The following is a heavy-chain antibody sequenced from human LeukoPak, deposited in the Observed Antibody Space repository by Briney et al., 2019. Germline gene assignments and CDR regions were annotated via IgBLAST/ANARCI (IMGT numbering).Heavy chain of an antibody. D-gene: IGHD2-21*01. CDR2: MFIRGSA. CDR3: ARERGSVESQFYFDY. J-gene: IGHJ4*02. V-gene: IGHV4-4*07. Sequence: PSETLSLTCSVSGGSIDSYSWSWIRQPAGKGLEWIGRMFIRGSANHNPSLKSRVTLSVDTSKNQFSLKLSSMTAADTAVYYCARERGSVESQFYFDYWGQGALVTVSS. CDR1: GGSIDSYS.